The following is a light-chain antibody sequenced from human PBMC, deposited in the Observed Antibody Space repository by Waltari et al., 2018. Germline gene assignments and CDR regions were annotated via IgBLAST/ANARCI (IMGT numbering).Light chain of an antibody. Sequence: DIPMTQSTSSLSASVGDSVTITCRASQGIRYYLAWYQQKPGKVPKLLIYAASTLQSGVPSRFSGSGSGTDFTLTISSLQPEDVATYYCQKYNSAPRTFDQGTKVEIK. CDR3: QKYNSAPRT. CDR1: QGIRYY. V-gene: IGKV1-27*01. CDR2: AAS. J-gene: IGKJ1*01.